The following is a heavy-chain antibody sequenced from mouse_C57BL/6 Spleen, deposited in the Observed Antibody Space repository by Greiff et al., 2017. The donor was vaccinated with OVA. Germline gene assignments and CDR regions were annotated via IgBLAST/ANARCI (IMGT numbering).Heavy chain of an antibody. CDR1: GYTFTDYY. CDR3: ARSFITTAPYYFDY. Sequence: QVQLQQSGPELVKPGASVKISCKASGYTFTDYYINWVKQRPGQGLEWIGWIFPGSGSTYYNEKFKGKATLTVDKSSSTAYMLLSSLTSEDSAVYFCARSFITTAPYYFDYWGQGTTLTVSS. V-gene: IGHV1-75*01. CDR2: IFPGSGST. J-gene: IGHJ2*01. D-gene: IGHD1-1*01.